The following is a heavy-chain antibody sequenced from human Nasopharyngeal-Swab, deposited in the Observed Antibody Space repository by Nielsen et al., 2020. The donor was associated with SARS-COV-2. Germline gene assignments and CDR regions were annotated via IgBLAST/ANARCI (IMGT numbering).Heavy chain of an antibody. J-gene: IGHJ4*02. Sequence: ASVKVSCKVSGYTLTELSINWVRQAPGKGLEWMGGFDPEADETLYAQKFQGRVTMTQDTSTDAAYMKVNRLRSEDTAIYYCVTGLQQYRLQFDYWGQGTLVTVSS. CDR3: VTGLQQYRLQFDY. CDR2: FDPEADET. CDR1: GYTLTELS. V-gene: IGHV1-24*01. D-gene: IGHD1-1*01.